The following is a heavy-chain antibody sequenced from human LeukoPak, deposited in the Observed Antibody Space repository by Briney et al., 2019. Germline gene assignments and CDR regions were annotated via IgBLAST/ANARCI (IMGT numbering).Heavy chain of an antibody. V-gene: IGHV1-46*01. CDR2: INPRVGST. Sequence: ASVKVSCKASGYTFTSYYMHWVRQAPGQGLEWMGIINPRVGSTSYAQKFQGRVTMTRDMSTSTVYMELSNLRSEDTAVYYRELVGNLNPPSSDAFDIWGQGTMVTVSS. CDR1: GYTFTSYY. J-gene: IGHJ3*02. CDR3: ELVGNLNPPSSDAFDI. D-gene: IGHD3-10*01.